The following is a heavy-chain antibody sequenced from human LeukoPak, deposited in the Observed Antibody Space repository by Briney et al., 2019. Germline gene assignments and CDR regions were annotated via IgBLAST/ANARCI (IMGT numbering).Heavy chain of an antibody. V-gene: IGHV4-4*02. CDR3: ARASHDYGDYSHFDY. CDR2: IYHSGST. J-gene: IGHJ4*02. Sequence: LRLSCAASGFTFSTYNMNWVRQPPGKGLEWIGEIYHSGSTNYNPSLKTRVTISVDKSKNQFSLKLSSVTAADTAVYYCARASHDYGDYSHFDYWGQGTLVTVSS. CDR1: GFTFSTYNM. D-gene: IGHD4-17*01.